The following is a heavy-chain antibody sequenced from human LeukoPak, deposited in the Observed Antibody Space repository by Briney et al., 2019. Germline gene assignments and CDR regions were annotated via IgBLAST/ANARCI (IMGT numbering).Heavy chain of an antibody. D-gene: IGHD3-16*01. CDR2: IYYSGST. CDR3: ARGRVPGGD. Sequence: NPSETLSLTCTVSGGSISSSSYYWGWIRQPPGKGLEWIGSIYYSGSTYYNPSLKSRVTISVDTSKNQFSLKLSSVTAADTAVYYCARGRVPGGDWGQGTLVTVSS. J-gene: IGHJ4*02. CDR1: GGSISSSSYY. V-gene: IGHV4-39*07.